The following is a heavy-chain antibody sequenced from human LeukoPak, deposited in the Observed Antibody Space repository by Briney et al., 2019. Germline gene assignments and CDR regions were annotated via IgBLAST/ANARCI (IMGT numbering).Heavy chain of an antibody. CDR1: GGSFSGYY. D-gene: IGHD2-2*01. Sequence: SETLSLTCAVYGGSFSGYYWSWIRQPPGKGLEWIGSIYYSGSTYYNPSLKSRVTISVDTSKNQFSLKLSSVTAADTAVYYCARRGVVVPAAIDYWGQGTLVTVSS. CDR2: IYYSGST. CDR3: ARRGVVVPAAIDY. V-gene: IGHV4-34*01. J-gene: IGHJ4*02.